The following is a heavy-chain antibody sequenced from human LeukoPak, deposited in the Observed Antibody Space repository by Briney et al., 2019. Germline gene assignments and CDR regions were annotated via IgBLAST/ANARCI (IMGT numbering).Heavy chain of an antibody. D-gene: IGHD1-26*01. V-gene: IGHV3-66*01. CDR3: ARYTRGRNGMDV. J-gene: IGHJ6*02. CDR2: IYSCGNT. Sequence: GGSLRLSCAASGFTVSSNYMSRVRQAPGKGLEWVSVIYSCGNTYYADSVKGRFTISRDNSKNTLCLQMNSLRAEDTAVYYCARYTRGRNGMDVWGQGTTVTVSS. CDR1: GFTVSSNY.